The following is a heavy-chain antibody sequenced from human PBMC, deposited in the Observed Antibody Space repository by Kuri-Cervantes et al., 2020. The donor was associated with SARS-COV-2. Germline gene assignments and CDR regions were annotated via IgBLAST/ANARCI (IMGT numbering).Heavy chain of an antibody. CDR2: IYTSGST. D-gene: IGHD6-13*01. CDR3: ARVLEGIVAAGSHYYYMDV. V-gene: IGHV4-4*07. CDR1: GGSISSYY. J-gene: IGHJ6*03. Sequence: SETLSLTCTVSGGSISSYYWSWIRQPAGKGLEWIGRIYTSGSTNYNPSLKSRVTMSVDTSKNHFSLRLSSVTAADTAVYYCARVLEGIVAAGSHYYYMDVWGKGTTVTVSS.